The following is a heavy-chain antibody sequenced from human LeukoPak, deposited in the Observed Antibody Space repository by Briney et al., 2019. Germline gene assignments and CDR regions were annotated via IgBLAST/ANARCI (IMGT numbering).Heavy chain of an antibody. CDR1: GFIFSDYS. CDR3: ARPKTYSSSWGRAMDV. D-gene: IGHD6-13*01. J-gene: IGHJ6*03. CDR2: IYYSGST. V-gene: IGHV4-59*12. Sequence: PGGSLRLSCVASGFIFSDYSMDWIRQPPGKGLEWIGYIYYSGSTNYNPSLKSRVTISVDTSKNQFSLKLSSVTAADTAVYYCARPKTYSSSWGRAMDVWGKGTTVTISS.